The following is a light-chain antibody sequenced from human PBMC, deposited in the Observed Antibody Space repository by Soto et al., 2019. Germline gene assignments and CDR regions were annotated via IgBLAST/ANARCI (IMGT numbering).Light chain of an antibody. V-gene: IGLV2-23*01. CDR3: XXXXXXXX. Sequence: QSALTQPASVSGSPGQSITISCTGTSSDVGSYNLVSWYQQHPGKAPKLMIYEGSKRPSGVSNRFSGSKSGNTASLTISGLQAEDEADYYCXXXXXXXXFXXGTK. J-gene: IGLJ2*01. CDR2: EGS. CDR1: SSDVGSYNL.